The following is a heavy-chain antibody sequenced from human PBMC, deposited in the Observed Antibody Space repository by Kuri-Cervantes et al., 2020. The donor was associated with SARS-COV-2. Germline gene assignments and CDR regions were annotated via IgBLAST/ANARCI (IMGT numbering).Heavy chain of an antibody. Sequence: SETLSLTCTVSGYSISSGYYWGWIRQPPGKGLEWIGSIYHSGRTYYNPSLKSRVTISVDTSKNQFPLKLSSVTAADTAVYYCARHPADPGPNWFDPWGQGTLVTVSS. J-gene: IGHJ5*02. V-gene: IGHV4-38-2*02. CDR1: GYSISSGYY. CDR2: IYHSGRT. CDR3: ARHPADPGPNWFDP.